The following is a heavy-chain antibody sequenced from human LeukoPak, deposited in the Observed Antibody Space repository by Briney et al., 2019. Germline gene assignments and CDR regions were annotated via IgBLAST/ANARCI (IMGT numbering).Heavy chain of an antibody. CDR1: GFTFSGYW. V-gene: IGHV3-74*01. J-gene: IGHJ5*02. CDR3: ASSGRTGIGWFDP. Sequence: GGSLRLSCAASGFTFSGYWMHWVRQAPGKGLEWVSRINDDASIITYADSVKGRFIISRDNSKNTLYLQMNSLRAEDTAVYYCASSGRTGIGWFDPWGQGTLVTVSS. CDR2: INDDASII. D-gene: IGHD1-14*01.